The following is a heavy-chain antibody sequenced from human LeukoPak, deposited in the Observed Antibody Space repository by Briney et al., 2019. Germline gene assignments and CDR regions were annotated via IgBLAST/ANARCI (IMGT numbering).Heavy chain of an antibody. CDR3: AREESVAGSPSDY. Sequence: PGGSLRLSCVASGFTVSSNYMSWVRQAPGKGLEWVSVIYSGGSTYYADSVKGRFTISRDNSKNTLYLQMNSLRAEDTAVYYCAREESVAGSPSDYWGQGTLVTVSS. D-gene: IGHD6-19*01. V-gene: IGHV3-53*01. CDR1: GFTVSSNY. CDR2: IYSGGST. J-gene: IGHJ4*02.